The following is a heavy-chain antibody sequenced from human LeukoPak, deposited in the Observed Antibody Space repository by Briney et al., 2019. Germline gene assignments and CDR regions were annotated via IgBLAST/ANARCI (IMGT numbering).Heavy chain of an antibody. Sequence: SDTLSLTCTVSGGSISSGGYYWSWIRQHPGKGLEWIGYIYYSGSTYYNPSLKSRVTISVDTSKNQFSLKLSSVTAADTAVYYCARGYYYDSSGYYEDIWGQGTTVTASS. V-gene: IGHV4-31*03. CDR1: GGSISSGGYY. CDR2: IYYSGST. D-gene: IGHD3-22*01. CDR3: ARGYYYDSSGYYEDI. J-gene: IGHJ3*02.